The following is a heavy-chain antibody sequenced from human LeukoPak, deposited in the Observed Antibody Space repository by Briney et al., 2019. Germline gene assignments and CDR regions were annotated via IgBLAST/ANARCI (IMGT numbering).Heavy chain of an antibody. D-gene: IGHD3-10*01. CDR3: ARGYYGSGSYSTIDY. CDR1: GYTFTGYY. J-gene: IGHJ4*02. CDR2: INPNSGGT. Sequence: EASVKVSCKASGYTFTGYYMHWVRQAPGQGLEWMGRINPNSGGTNYAQKFQGRVTMTRDTSISTAYMELSRLRSDDTAAYYCARGYYGSGSYSTIDYWGQGTLVTVSS. V-gene: IGHV1-2*06.